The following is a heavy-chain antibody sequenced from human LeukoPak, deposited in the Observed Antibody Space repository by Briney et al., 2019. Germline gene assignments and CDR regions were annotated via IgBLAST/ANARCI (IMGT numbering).Heavy chain of an antibody. Sequence: GGSLRLSCAASGFTFSSYSMNWVRQAPGKGLEWVSFISTSSSYIYYADSVKGRFTISRDNAKNSLYLQMNSLRAEDTAVYYCARASSSWYYFDYWGQGTLVTVSS. CDR1: GFTFSSYS. CDR3: ARASSSWYYFDY. D-gene: IGHD6-13*01. V-gene: IGHV3-21*01. J-gene: IGHJ4*02. CDR2: ISTSSSYI.